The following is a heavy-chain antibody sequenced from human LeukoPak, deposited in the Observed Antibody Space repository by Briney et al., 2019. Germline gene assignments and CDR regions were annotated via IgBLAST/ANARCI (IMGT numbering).Heavy chain of an antibody. Sequence: ASVKVSCKASGCIFTGYTIHWVRQAPGQRLEWMGWINGGSDNTKNSQKFQGRVTIIRDTSASTAYMELSSLRPEDTAVYYCARVVKARIPAFDYWGQGTLVTVSS. J-gene: IGHJ4*02. CDR1: GCIFTGYT. CDR2: INGGSDNT. D-gene: IGHD4-23*01. CDR3: ARVVKARIPAFDY. V-gene: IGHV1-3*01.